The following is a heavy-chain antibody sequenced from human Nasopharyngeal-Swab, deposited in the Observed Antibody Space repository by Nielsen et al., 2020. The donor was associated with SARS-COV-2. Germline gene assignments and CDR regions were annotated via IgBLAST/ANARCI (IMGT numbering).Heavy chain of an antibody. Sequence: GESLKISCVASGFTFSSYAMSWVRQAPGKGLNWVSAISGAGSSTYYADSVKGRFTISRDNSKNTLYLQMNSLRAGDTALYYCVKGGYLHDYINYGDWFDPWGLGTLVTVSS. CDR2: ISGAGSST. J-gene: IGHJ5*02. CDR3: VKGGYLHDYINYGDWFDP. D-gene: IGHD4-11*01. V-gene: IGHV3-23*01. CDR1: GFTFSSYA.